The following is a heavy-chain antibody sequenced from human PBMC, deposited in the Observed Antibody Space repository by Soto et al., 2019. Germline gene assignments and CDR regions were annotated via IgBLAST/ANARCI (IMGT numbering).Heavy chain of an antibody. J-gene: IGHJ4*02. V-gene: IGHV3-23*01. CDR1: GFTFSSYA. D-gene: IGHD2-15*01. Sequence: GGSLRLSCAASGFTFSSYAMSWVRQAPGKGLEWVSAISGSGGSTYYADSVKGRFTISRDNSKNTLYLQMNSLRAEDTAVYYCAKGLGYCSGGSCYYGLFDYWGQGTLVTVSS. CDR3: AKGLGYCSGGSCYYGLFDY. CDR2: ISGSGGST.